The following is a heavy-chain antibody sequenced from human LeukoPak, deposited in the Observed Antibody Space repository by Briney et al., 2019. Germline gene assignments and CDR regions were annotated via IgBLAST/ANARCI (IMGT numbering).Heavy chain of an antibody. D-gene: IGHD6-6*01. CDR1: GYTFTGYY. Sequence: ASVKVSCKASGYTFTGYYMQWVRQAPGQGLEWMGWMNPNSGNTGYAQKFQGRVTMTRNTSISTAYMELSSLRSEDTAVYYCARGPLSSSSTPYYYYMDVWGKGTTVTVSS. CDR3: ARGPLSSSSTPYYYYMDV. J-gene: IGHJ6*03. V-gene: IGHV1-8*01. CDR2: MNPNSGNT.